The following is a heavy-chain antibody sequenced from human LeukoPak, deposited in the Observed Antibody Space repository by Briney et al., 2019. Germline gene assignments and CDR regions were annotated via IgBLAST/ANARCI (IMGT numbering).Heavy chain of an antibody. Sequence: GASVKVSCKASGYTFTNCHMHWVRQAPGQGLEWMGIINPSGGSTNYAQKFQGRVTMTEDTSTDTAYMELSSLRSEDTAVYYCATLFHTRGFDYWGQGTLVTVSS. J-gene: IGHJ4*02. CDR3: ATLFHTRGFDY. CDR2: INPSGGST. CDR1: GYTFTNCH. V-gene: IGHV1-46*01.